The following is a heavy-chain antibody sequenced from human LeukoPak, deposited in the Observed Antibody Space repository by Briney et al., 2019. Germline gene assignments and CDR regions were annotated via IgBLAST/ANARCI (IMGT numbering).Heavy chain of an antibody. CDR1: GFTVSNNY. CDR3: ARDPVDIVATGFDY. J-gene: IGHJ4*02. Sequence: GGSLRLSCAASGFTVSNNYMSWVRQAPGKGLEWVSVIYSGGSTYYADSVKGRFTISRDNSKNTLYLQMNSLRAEDTAVYYCARDPVDIVATGFDYWGQGTLVTVSS. D-gene: IGHD5-12*01. V-gene: IGHV3-66*01. CDR2: IYSGGST.